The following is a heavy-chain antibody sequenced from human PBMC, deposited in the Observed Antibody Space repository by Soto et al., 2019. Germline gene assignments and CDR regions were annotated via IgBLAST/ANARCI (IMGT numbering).Heavy chain of an antibody. J-gene: IGHJ5*02. CDR2: INHSGST. Sequence: SETLSLTCAVYGGSFSGYYWSWIRQPPGKGLEWIGEINHSGSTNYNPSLKSRVTISVDTSKNQFSLKLSSVTAADTAVYYCARVTYYYGSGRLNLFDPWGQGTLVTVSS. CDR3: ARVTYYYGSGRLNLFDP. V-gene: IGHV4-34*01. CDR1: GGSFSGYY. D-gene: IGHD3-10*01.